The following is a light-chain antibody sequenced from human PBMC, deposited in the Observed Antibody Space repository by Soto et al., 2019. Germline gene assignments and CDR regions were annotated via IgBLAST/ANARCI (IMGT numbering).Light chain of an antibody. V-gene: IGKV3-15*01. CDR2: DAS. CDR3: QQRGEWPPGAT. J-gene: IGKJ5*01. Sequence: EIVMTQSPATLSVSPGERATLSCRASQSIGSNLVWYQQRPGQAPRLLIYDASTRATGIPARFSGSGSGTEFTLTISSLQSEDFAVYYCQQRGEWPPGATFGQGTRLEIK. CDR1: QSIGSN.